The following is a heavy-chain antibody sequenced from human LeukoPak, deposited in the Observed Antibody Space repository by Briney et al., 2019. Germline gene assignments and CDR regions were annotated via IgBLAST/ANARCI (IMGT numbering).Heavy chain of an antibody. CDR3: ARIKATVTSFKFDS. J-gene: IGHJ4*02. CDR1: GGSISSSSYY. Sequence: SETLPLTCTVSGGSISSSSYYWGWIRQTPGKGLEWIGSIYYSGSTYYNPSLKSRVTISVDTSKNQFSLKLSSVTAADTAVYYCARIKATVTSFKFDSSGPGNLLTVSS. D-gene: IGHD4-17*01. V-gene: IGHV4-39*01. CDR2: IYYSGST.